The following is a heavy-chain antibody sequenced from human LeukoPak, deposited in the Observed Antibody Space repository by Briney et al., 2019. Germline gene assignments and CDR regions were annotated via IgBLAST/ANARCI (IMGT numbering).Heavy chain of an antibody. CDR1: GFTFSSYA. CDR2: ISDSGGSR. D-gene: IGHD3-3*01. V-gene: IGHV3-23*01. CDR3: AKDSPWKYYDSTGFSGY. J-gene: IGHJ4*02. Sequence: PGGSLRLSCAASGFTFSSYAMSWVRQAPGKGLEWVSGISDSGGSRFYADSVKGRFTISRDNSKNTMYLQMNSLRAEDTALYYCAKDSPWKYYDSTGFSGYWGQGTLVTVSS.